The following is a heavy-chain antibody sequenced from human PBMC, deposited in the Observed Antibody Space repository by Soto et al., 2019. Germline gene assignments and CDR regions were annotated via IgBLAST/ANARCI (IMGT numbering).Heavy chain of an antibody. J-gene: IGHJ3*02. V-gene: IGHV3-7*01. CDR1: GLTFSSYW. D-gene: IGHD1-1*01. CDR3: ARSGGAAFDI. CDR2: IKQDGSEK. Sequence: PGGSLRLSCAASGLTFSSYWRSWVRQAPGEGLEWVANIKQDGSEKYYVDSVKGRFTISRDNAKNSLYLQMNSLRAEDTAVYYCARSGGAAFDIWGQGTMVTVSS.